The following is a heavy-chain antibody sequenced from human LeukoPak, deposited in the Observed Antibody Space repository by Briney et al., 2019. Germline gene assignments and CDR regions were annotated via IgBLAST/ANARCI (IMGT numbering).Heavy chain of an antibody. CDR2: ISGSGGST. D-gene: IGHD5-12*01. CDR3: ARDPGSGYEEHFDY. Sequence: GGSLRLSCVASGFTFSTYGMSWVRQAPGKGLEWVSAISGSGGSTYYADSVKGRFTISRDNAKDSLYLQMNSLRAEDTAVYYCARDPGSGYEEHFDYWGQGTLVTVSS. J-gene: IGHJ4*02. V-gene: IGHV3-23*01. CDR1: GFTFSTYG.